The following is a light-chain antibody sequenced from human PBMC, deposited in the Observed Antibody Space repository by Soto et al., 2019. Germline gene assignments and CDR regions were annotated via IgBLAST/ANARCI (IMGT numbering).Light chain of an antibody. CDR3: QQRSNWLS. CDR2: DAS. Sequence: EIVLTQSPATLSLSPGERATLSCRASQSVSSYLAWYQQKPGQAPRLLIYDASNRATGIPARFSGSESGTDFTLTISSLEPEDFAVYYCQQRSNWLSFGPGTKVDIK. J-gene: IGKJ3*01. CDR1: QSVSSY. V-gene: IGKV3-11*01.